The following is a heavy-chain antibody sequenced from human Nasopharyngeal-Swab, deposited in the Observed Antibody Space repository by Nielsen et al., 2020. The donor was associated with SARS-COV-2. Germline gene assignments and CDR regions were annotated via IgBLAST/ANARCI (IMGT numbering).Heavy chain of an antibody. Sequence: SETLSLTCTVSGGSISSSSYYWGWIRQPPGKGLEWIGSIYYSGSTYYNPSLKSRVTISVATSKNQFSLKLSSVTAPDTAVYYCARERGRGGIWNYYYYYMDVWGKGTTVTVSS. CDR1: GGSISSSSYY. V-gene: IGHV4-39*07. D-gene: IGHD3-10*01. CDR2: IYYSGST. CDR3: ARERGRGGIWNYYYYYMDV. J-gene: IGHJ6*03.